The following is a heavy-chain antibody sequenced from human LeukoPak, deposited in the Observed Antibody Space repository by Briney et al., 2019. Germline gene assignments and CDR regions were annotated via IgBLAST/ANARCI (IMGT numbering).Heavy chain of an antibody. CDR1: GYTFTGYY. CDR3: ATQRGSYLWGTDFDY. D-gene: IGHD3-16*01. CDR2: INPNSGDT. V-gene: IGHV1-2*02. J-gene: IGHJ4*02. Sequence: ASVTVSCKASGYTFTGYYMHWVRQAPGQGFEWMGWINPNSGDTKYAQKFQGRVTMTRDTSISTAYMELSRLRSDDTAVYYCATQRGSYLWGTDFDYWGQGTLVTVSS.